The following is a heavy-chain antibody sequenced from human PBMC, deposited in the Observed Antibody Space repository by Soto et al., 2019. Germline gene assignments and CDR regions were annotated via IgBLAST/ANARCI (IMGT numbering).Heavy chain of an antibody. CDR1: GFTFSSYW. D-gene: IGHD5-18*01. CDR2: INSDGSST. J-gene: IGHJ6*02. CDR3: ARDGRQLWVYYYGMDV. Sequence: LRLSCAASGFTFSSYWMHWVRQAPGKGLVWVSRINSDGSSTSYADSVKGRFTISRDNAKNTLYLQMNSLRAEDTAVYYCARDGRQLWVYYYGMDVWGQGTTVTVSS. V-gene: IGHV3-74*01.